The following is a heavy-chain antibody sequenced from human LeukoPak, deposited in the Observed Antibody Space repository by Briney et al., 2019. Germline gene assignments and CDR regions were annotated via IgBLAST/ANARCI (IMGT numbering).Heavy chain of an antibody. Sequence: TPSQTLSLTCAVYGGSFSGYYWSWIRQPPGKGLEWIGEINHSGSTNYNPSLKSRVTISVDTSKNQFSLKLSSVTAADTAVYYCARGHWGYYYDSSGYYAYFDYWGQGTLVTVSS. D-gene: IGHD3-22*01. J-gene: IGHJ4*02. CDR2: INHSGST. CDR3: ARGHWGYYYDSSGYYAYFDY. CDR1: GGSFSGYY. V-gene: IGHV4-34*01.